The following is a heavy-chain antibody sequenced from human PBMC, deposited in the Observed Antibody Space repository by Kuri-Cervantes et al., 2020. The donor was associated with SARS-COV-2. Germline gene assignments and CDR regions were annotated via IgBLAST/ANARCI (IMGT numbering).Heavy chain of an antibody. J-gene: IGHJ3*02. CDR3: ARASSHYYDFWSGSYDAFDI. CDR2: MNPNSGNT. Sequence: ASVKVSCKASGYTFTSYDIDWVRQATGQGLEWMGWMNPNSGNTGYAQKFQGRVTITRNTSISTAYMELSSLRPEDTAVYYCARASSHYYDFWSGSYDAFDIWGQGTMVTVSS. V-gene: IGHV1-8*03. D-gene: IGHD3-3*01. CDR1: GYTFTSYD.